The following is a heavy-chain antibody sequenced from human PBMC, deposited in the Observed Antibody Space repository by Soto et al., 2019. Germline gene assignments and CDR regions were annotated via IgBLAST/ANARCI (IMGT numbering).Heavy chain of an antibody. J-gene: IGHJ4*02. CDR3: AKGGSITGRAWVGMFDC. Sequence: GGSLRLSCAASGFTFSSYAMTWVRQAPGKGLEWVSGISGSGGSTYYADSVKGRSTISRDNSKNTLNVEMNSLRAEDTAVYYCAKGGSITGRAWVGMFDCWGQGALVTVSS. CDR2: ISGSGGST. D-gene: IGHD6-6*01. CDR1: GFTFSSYA. V-gene: IGHV3-23*01.